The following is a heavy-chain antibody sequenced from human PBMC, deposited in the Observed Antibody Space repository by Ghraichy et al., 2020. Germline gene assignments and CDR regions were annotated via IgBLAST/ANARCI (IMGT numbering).Heavy chain of an antibody. J-gene: IGHJ3*02. CDR1: GGSFSGYY. D-gene: IGHD3-10*01. Sequence: SQTLSLTCAVYGGSFSGYYWSWIRQPPGKGLEWIGEINHSGSTNYNPSLKSRVTISVDTSKNQFSLKLSSVTAADTAVYYCARARAHYPDYYGSGRRAFDIWGQGTMVTVSS. CDR3: ARARAHYPDYYGSGRRAFDI. V-gene: IGHV4-34*01. CDR2: INHSGST.